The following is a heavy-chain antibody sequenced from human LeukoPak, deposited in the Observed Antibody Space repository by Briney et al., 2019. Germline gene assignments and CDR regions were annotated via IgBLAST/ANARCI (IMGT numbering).Heavy chain of an antibody. CDR2: IIPIFGTA. CDR1: GGTFSSYA. Sequence: GASLKVSCKASGGTFSSYAISWVRQAPGQGLEWMGGIIPIFGTANYAQKFQGRVTITADESTSTAYMELSSLRSEDTAVYYCARATSSYYYDSSGYYAYDIWGQGTMVTVSS. V-gene: IGHV1-69*13. J-gene: IGHJ3*02. CDR3: ARATSSYYYDSSGYYAYDI. D-gene: IGHD3-22*01.